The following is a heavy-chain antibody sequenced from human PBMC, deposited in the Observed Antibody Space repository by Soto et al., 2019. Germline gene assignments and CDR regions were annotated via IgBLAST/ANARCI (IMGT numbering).Heavy chain of an antibody. D-gene: IGHD1-26*01. CDR2: ISGSGGST. J-gene: IGHJ4*02. CDR3: AKTQYGALGNPY. Sequence: GSLRLSCASSGFTFSSYAMSWVRQAPGKGLEWVSAISGSGGSTYYADSVKGRFTISRDNSKNTLYLQMNSLRAEDTAVYYCAKTQYGALGNPYWGQGTLVTVSS. CDR1: GFTFSSYA. V-gene: IGHV3-23*01.